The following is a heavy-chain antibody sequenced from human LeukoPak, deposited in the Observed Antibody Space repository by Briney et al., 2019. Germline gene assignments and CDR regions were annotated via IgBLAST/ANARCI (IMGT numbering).Heavy chain of an antibody. Sequence: GGSLRLSCAASGFTFSDYYMSWIRQAPGKGLEWVSYISSSGSTIYYADSVKGRFTISRDNAKNSLYLQMNSLRAEDTAVYYCASAYCSGGSCPLDYYYGMDVWGQGTTVTVSS. CDR1: GFTFSDYY. CDR3: ASAYCSGGSCPLDYYYGMDV. D-gene: IGHD2-15*01. V-gene: IGHV3-11*01. CDR2: ISSSGSTI. J-gene: IGHJ6*02.